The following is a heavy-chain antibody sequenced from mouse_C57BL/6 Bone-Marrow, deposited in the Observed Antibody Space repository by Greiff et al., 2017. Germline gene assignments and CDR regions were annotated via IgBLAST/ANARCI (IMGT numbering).Heavy chain of an antibody. J-gene: IGHJ1*03. CDR2: ILPGSGST. Sequence: QVQLQQSGPELMKPGASVKLSCKATGYSFTGYWIEWVKQRPGHGLEWIGEILPGSGSTNYNEKFKGKATFTADTSSNTTYMQLSSLTTEDSAIYYCARGDSNYLYWYFDVWGTGTTVTVSS. CDR3: ARGDSNYLYWYFDV. V-gene: IGHV1-9*01. CDR1: GYSFTGYW. D-gene: IGHD2-5*01.